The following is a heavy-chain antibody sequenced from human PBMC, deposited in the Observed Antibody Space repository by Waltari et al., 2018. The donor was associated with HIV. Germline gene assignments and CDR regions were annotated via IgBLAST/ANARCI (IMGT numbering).Heavy chain of an antibody. Sequence: QGQLVESGGGVVQPGGSLRLSCAASGFSFSFSGMHWVRQAPGKGLEWVKFIRYDGNTKYDADSVKGRFTISRDNSKNTLYLQMSSLRAEDTAVYYCAKELRSGYSYYYYGMDVWGQGTTVTVSS. CDR3: AKELRSGYSYYYYGMDV. J-gene: IGHJ6*02. CDR2: IRYDGNTK. V-gene: IGHV3-30*02. CDR1: GFSFSFSG. D-gene: IGHD2-15*01.